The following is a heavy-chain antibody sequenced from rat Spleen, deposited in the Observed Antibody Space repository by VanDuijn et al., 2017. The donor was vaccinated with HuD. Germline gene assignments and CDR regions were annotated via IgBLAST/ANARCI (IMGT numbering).Heavy chain of an antibody. CDR3: ARHATGIPYFDY. CDR1: GFTFSNYG. CDR2: ITNTGGST. J-gene: IGHJ2*01. V-gene: IGHV5-25*01. D-gene: IGHD1-9*01. Sequence: EVQLVESGGGLVQPGRSMKLSCAASGFTFSNYGMAWVRQAPGKGLEWVASITNTGGSTYYPDSVKGRFTISRDNAKSTLYLQMNSLRSEDTATYYCARHATGIPYFDYWGQGVMVTVSS.